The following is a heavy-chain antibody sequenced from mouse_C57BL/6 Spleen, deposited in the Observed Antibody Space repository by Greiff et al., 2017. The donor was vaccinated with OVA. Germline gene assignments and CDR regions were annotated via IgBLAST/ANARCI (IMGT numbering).Heavy chain of an antibody. D-gene: IGHD1-1*01. CDR2: IDPSDSYT. J-gene: IGHJ2*01. CDR3: AREGGYYYGSSGYFDY. V-gene: IGHV1-69*01. CDR1: GYTFTSYW. Sequence: QVLLKQPGAELVMPGASVKLSCKASGYTFTSYWMHWVKQRPGQGLEWIGEIDPSDSYTNYNQKFKGKSTLTVDKSSSTAYMQLSSLTSEDSAVYYCAREGGYYYGSSGYFDYWGQGTTLTVSS.